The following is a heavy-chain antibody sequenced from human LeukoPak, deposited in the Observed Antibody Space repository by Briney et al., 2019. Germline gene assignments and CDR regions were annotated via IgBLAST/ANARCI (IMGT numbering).Heavy chain of an antibody. CDR1: GFSFSSYG. Sequence: PGGSLRLSCAASGFSFSSYGMNWVRQAPGKGLEWVAFIRYDGSNKYYADSVKGRFTISRDDSKNTLYLQMNSLRAEDTAVYYRAKDHRYCSGGSCYGADYWGQGTLVTVSS. CDR2: IRYDGSNK. D-gene: IGHD2-15*01. J-gene: IGHJ4*02. CDR3: AKDHRYCSGGSCYGADY. V-gene: IGHV3-30*02.